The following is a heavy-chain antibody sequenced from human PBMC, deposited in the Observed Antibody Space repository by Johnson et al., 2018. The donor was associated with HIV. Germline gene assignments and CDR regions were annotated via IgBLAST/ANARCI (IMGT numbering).Heavy chain of an antibody. J-gene: IGHJ3*02. CDR3: AREGPSERAGFDI. CDR1: GFTFSSYG. Sequence: QVQLVESGGGVVQPGRSLRLSCAASGFTFSSYGMHWVRQAPGKGLEWVAVISYDGINKYYADSVKGRFTISRDNSKDTLSLQMNSLRAEDTAVYYCAREGPSERAGFDIWGQGTMVTVSS. CDR2: ISYDGINK. V-gene: IGHV3-30*03.